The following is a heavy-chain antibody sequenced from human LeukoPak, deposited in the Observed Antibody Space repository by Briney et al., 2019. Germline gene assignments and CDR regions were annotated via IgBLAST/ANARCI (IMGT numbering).Heavy chain of an antibody. V-gene: IGHV3-30*04. D-gene: IGHD3-22*01. J-gene: IGHJ4*02. CDR2: ISYDGSNK. CDR3: ARSATYYYDSSGYSNGG. CDR1: GFTFSSYA. Sequence: GGSLRLSCAASGFTFSSYAMHWVRQAPGKGLEWVAVISYDGSNKYYADSVKGRFTISRDNAKNSLYLQMNSLRAEDTAVYYCARSATYYYDSSGYSNGGWGQGTLVTVSS.